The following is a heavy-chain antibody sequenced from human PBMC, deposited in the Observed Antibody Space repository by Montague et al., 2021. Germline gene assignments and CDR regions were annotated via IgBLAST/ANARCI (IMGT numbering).Heavy chain of an antibody. D-gene: IGHD1-26*01. V-gene: IGHV4-59*01. CDR2: IYSTGNT. CDR1: GDSMNTYK. CDR3: ARERSGFDF. Sequence: SETLSLTCTVSGDSMNTYKWNWIRQPPGKGLEWIGYIYSTGNTNYNPSLKSRVTISIDTSRNQFSLKFSSVTAADTAMYYCARERSGFDFWGQGTMVTVS. J-gene: IGHJ3*01.